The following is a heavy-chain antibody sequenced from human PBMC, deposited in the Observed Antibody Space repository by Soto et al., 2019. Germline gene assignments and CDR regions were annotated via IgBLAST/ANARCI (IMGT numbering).Heavy chain of an antibody. Sequence: EVQLVESGGGLVQPGRSLRLSCAASGFTFDDYAMHWVRQAPGKGLELVSVISWNGGRIGYADSVKGRFTISRDNAKISLYLQMNSLRAEDTALYYCAKVTTIALGAELSSPLSYWGQGTRVTVSS. CDR3: AKVTTIALGAELSSPLSY. CDR2: ISWNGGRI. J-gene: IGHJ4*02. CDR1: GFTFDDYA. V-gene: IGHV3-9*01. D-gene: IGHD3-16*02.